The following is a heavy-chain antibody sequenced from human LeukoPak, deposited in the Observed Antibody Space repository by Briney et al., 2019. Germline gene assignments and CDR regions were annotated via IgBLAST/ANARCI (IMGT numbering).Heavy chain of an antibody. CDR1: GGTFSSYA. Sequence: SVKVSFTASGGTFSSYAISWVRQAPGQGLEWMGGIIPIFGTANYAQKFQGRVTIAADKSTSTAYMELSSLRSEDTAVYYCASGMTTVTTRQFDYWGQGTLVTVSS. CDR2: IIPIFGTA. J-gene: IGHJ4*02. D-gene: IGHD4-17*01. CDR3: ASGMTTVTTRQFDY. V-gene: IGHV1-69*06.